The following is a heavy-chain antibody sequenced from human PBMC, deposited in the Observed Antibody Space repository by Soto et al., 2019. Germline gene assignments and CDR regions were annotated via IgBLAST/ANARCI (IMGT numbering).Heavy chain of an antibody. CDR1: GGSISSYY. J-gene: IGHJ4*02. D-gene: IGHD2-15*01. CDR3: ARHYAVVLYHFDY. Sequence: SETLSLTCTVSGGSISSYYWSWIRQPPGKGLEWIGYIYYSGSTNYNPSLRSRVTISVDTSKNQFSLKLSSVTAADTAVYYCARHYAVVLYHFDYWGLGTLVTVSS. V-gene: IGHV4-59*01. CDR2: IYYSGST.